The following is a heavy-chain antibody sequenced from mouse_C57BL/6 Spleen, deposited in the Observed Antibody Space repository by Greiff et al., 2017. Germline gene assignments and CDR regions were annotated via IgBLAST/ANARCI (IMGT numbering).Heavy chain of an antibody. CDR1: GYAFSSSW. Sequence: VKLMESGPELVKPGASVKISCKASGYAFSSSWMNWVKQRPGKGLEWLGRIYPGDGDTNYNGKFKGKATLTADKSSSTAYMQLSSLTSEDSAVYFCAREGSSGSFDYWGQGTTLTVSS. CDR3: AREGSSGSFDY. CDR2: IYPGDGDT. V-gene: IGHV1-82*01. J-gene: IGHJ2*01. D-gene: IGHD3-2*02.